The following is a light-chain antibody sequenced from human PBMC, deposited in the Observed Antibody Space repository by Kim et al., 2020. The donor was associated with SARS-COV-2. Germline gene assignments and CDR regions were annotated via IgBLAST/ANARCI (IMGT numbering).Light chain of an antibody. CDR3: QQADTFPFT. CDR1: QGITTF. CDR2: AAS. V-gene: IGKV1-12*01. J-gene: IGKJ2*01. Sequence: DIQMTQSPSSVSASVGDRVTITCRASQGITTFLAWYQQRPGKAPKLLIYAASSLQSGVPSRFSGSGSETHFTLTISNLQPEDFGTYYCQQADTFPFTFGQGTKLEIK.